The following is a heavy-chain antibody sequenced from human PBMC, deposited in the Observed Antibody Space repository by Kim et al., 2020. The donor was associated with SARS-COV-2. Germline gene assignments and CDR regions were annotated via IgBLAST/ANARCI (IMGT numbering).Heavy chain of an antibody. CDR2: ITTYNGNT. J-gene: IGHJ4*02. CDR1: GYTFVSYN. V-gene: IGHV1-18*04. D-gene: IGHD1-1*01. CDR3: ARAVGNCKDGDSFDY. Sequence: ASVKVSCTASGYTFVSYNIIWVRQAPGQGLEWMGWITTYNGNTNYAQKVQGRVTMTTDRSTSTAYMELRNLQSDDTALYYCARAVGNCKDGDSFDYWGQGTLVTVSS.